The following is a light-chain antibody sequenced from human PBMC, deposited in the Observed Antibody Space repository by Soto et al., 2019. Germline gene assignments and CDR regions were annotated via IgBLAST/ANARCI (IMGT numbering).Light chain of an antibody. V-gene: IGKV3D-20*02. CDR3: QQLNNWPLT. CDR1: QSVSSSY. Sequence: EIVLTQSPGTLSLSPGERSTLSCRASQSVSSSYLAWYQQKPGQAPRLLIYGASSRATGIPDRFSGSGSGTEFTLTISSLEPEDFAVYYCQQLNNWPLTFGGGTTGDIK. J-gene: IGKJ4*01. CDR2: GAS.